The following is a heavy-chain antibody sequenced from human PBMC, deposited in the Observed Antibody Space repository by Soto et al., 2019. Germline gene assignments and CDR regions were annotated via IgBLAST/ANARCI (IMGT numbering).Heavy chain of an antibody. D-gene: IGHD3-16*01. CDR3: ASVTFGGVVLAH. J-gene: IGHJ4*02. CDR1: AASFSKYY. CDR2: VYFNGNT. V-gene: IGHV4-59*01. Sequence: NPSETLSLTGTVSAASFSKYYWTWIRQPPGKGLEWIGYVYFNGNTNYNPSLKRRVSISIDTSKNQISLTLNSVTAADTAVYYCASVTFGGVVLAHWGQGTLVTVSS.